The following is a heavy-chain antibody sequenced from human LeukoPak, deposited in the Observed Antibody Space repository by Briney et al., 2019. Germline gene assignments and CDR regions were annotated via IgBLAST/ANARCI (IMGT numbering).Heavy chain of an antibody. Sequence: SETLSLTCTVSGGSITSYYWSWIRQPPGKGLEWIGYIYSSGSTNYNPSLKSRVTISVDTSKNQFSLKLSSVTAADTAVYYCAGGYYASGEVYYYYMDVWGKGTTVTISS. CDR2: IYSSGST. D-gene: IGHD3-10*01. CDR1: GGSITSYY. CDR3: AGGYYASGEVYYYYMDV. J-gene: IGHJ6*03. V-gene: IGHV4-59*01.